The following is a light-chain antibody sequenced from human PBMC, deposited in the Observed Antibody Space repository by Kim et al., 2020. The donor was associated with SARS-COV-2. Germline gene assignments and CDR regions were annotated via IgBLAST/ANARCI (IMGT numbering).Light chain of an antibody. CDR3: SSYTSSNTVI. CDR1: TSDVGAYNY. Sequence: QSITISCAGTTSDVGAYNYVSWHQQRPGEAPKLMIFDVSLRPSGVSDRFSGSKSANTASLTISGLQTEDEADYYCSSYTSSNTVIFGGGTQLTVL. J-gene: IGLJ2*01. CDR2: DVS. V-gene: IGLV2-14*03.